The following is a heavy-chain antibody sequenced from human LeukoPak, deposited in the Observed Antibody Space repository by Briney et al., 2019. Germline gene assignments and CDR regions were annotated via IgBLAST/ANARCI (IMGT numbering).Heavy chain of an antibody. CDR3: ARRLSYSYTDYFDY. V-gene: IGHV4-59*08. D-gene: IGHD5-18*01. Sequence: SETLSLTCTVSGGSISSYYWSWIRQPPGKGLEWIGYIYYSGSTNYNPSLKSRVTISVDTSKNQFSLKLSSVTAADTAVYYCARRLSYSYTDYFDYWGQGTLVTVSS. CDR1: GGSISSYY. J-gene: IGHJ4*02. CDR2: IYYSGST.